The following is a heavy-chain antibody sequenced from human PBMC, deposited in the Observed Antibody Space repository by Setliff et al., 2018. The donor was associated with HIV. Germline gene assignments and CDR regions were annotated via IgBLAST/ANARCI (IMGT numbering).Heavy chain of an antibody. D-gene: IGHD5-12*01. V-gene: IGHV4-38-2*01. Sequence: LSLTCAVSGYSVSSGYYWGWIRQPPGKGLEWIASIYYSGSTYYAPSLKSRVTISVDTSKNQFSLKLTSVTAADTAVYFCAGVVPREVAPGGFDIWGQGTMVTVSS. CDR2: IYYSGST. J-gene: IGHJ3*02. CDR3: AGVVPREVAPGGFDI. CDR1: GYSVSSGYY.